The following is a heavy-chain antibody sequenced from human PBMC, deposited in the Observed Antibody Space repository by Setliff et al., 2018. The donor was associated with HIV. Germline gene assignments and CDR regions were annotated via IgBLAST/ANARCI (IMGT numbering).Heavy chain of an antibody. CDR1: GGSISSGSYY. CDR3: ASAVAGTGFGY. J-gene: IGHJ4*02. D-gene: IGHD6-19*01. CDR2: IYTSGST. Sequence: SETLSLTCTVSGGSISSGSYYWSWIRQPAGKGLEWIGHIYTSGSTNYNPSLKSRVTISVDTSKNQFSLKLSSVTAADTAVYYCASAVAGTGFGYWGQGTLVTVS. V-gene: IGHV4-61*09.